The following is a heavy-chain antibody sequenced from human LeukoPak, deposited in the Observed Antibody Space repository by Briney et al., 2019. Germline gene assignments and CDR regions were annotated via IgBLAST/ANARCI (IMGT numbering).Heavy chain of an antibody. Sequence: GESLKISCKGSGYRIADYWIGWVRQMSGKGLEWMGIIHPDDSDTRYSPSFLGQVTMSADKSISTAYLQWSSLKASDTAMYYCARLMAGTTVIDYWGQGTLVTVSS. D-gene: IGHD1-7*01. CDR1: GYRIADYW. J-gene: IGHJ4*02. V-gene: IGHV5-51*01. CDR3: ARLMAGTTVIDY. CDR2: IHPDDSDT.